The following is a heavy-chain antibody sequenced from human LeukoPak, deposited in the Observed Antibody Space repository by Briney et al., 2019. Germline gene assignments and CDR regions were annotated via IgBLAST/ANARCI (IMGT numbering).Heavy chain of an antibody. CDR1: GYTFTSYY. CDR2: INPSGGST. J-gene: IGHJ4*02. CDR3: ARGLEDSSSPSTFDY. Sequence: GASVKVSCKASGYTFTSYYMHGVRQPPGQGLEWMGIINPSGGSTSYAQKFQGRVTMTRDMSTSTVYMELSSLRSEDTAVYCCARGLEDSSSPSTFDYWGQGTLVTVSS. D-gene: IGHD6-13*01. V-gene: IGHV1-46*01.